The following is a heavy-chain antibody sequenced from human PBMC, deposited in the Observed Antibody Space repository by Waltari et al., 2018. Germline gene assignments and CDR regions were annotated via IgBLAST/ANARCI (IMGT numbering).Heavy chain of an antibody. J-gene: IGHJ2*01. D-gene: IGHD4-17*01. CDR2: SNSDGSSI. Sequence: EVQLVESGGGLVKPGGSLRLSCAASGFRFSLYRRHWVRQVPGKGLVWVSRSNSDGSSISYADSVKGRFTIYKDNAKNTVYLQMNSLRDDDTAIYYCARGARRTTVTTGWWYFDVWGRGTLVTVSS. V-gene: IGHV3-74*01. CDR1: GFRFSLYR. CDR3: ARGARRTTVTTGWWYFDV.